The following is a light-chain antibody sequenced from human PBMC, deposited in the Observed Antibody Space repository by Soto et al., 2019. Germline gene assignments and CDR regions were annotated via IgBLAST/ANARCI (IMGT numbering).Light chain of an antibody. CDR1: QSVSSY. V-gene: IGKV3-11*01. Sequence: EIVLTQSPATLSLSPGERATLSCRASQSVSSYLAWYQQKPGQAPRLLIYDASNRATGIPARFSGSWSGTDFTLTISRLEPEDFAVYYCQQYGGSPRTFGQGTKVDIK. J-gene: IGKJ1*01. CDR2: DAS. CDR3: QQYGGSPRT.